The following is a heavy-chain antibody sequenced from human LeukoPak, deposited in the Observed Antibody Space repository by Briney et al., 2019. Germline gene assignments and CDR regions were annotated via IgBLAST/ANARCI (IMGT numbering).Heavy chain of an antibody. V-gene: IGHV4-39*02. J-gene: IGHJ6*03. CDR3: ARIATAGIYYMDV. CDR1: GGSISSNSYY. Sequence: SETLSLTCAVSGGSISSNSYYWGWIRQPPGKGLEWIGSMYHSGNTYHNPSLKSRVTISVDTSKNHFSLKLTSVTAADTAVYYCARIATAGIYYMDVWGKGTTVTVSS. D-gene: IGHD6-13*01. CDR2: MYHSGNT.